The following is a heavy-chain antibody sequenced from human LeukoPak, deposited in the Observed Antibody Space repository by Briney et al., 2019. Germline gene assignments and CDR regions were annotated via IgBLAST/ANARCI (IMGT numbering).Heavy chain of an antibody. CDR2: INSDGSTT. V-gene: IGHV3-74*01. J-gene: IGHJ4*02. Sequence: PGGSLRLSCATSGFTFSTYWMHWVRQGPGKGLVWVARINSDGSTTSCADSVKGRFTISRDNAKNTLDLQMNSLRPEDTAVYFCARQQNWAFDYWGQGILVTVSS. D-gene: IGHD7-27*01. CDR1: GFTFSTYW. CDR3: ARQQNWAFDY.